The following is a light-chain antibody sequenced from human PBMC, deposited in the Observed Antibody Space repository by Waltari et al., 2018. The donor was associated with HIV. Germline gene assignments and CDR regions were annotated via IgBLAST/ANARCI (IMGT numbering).Light chain of an antibody. CDR2: EVS. V-gene: IGLV2-18*02. CDR1: SSHVGSYTR. CDR3: SSYTSSSTFV. J-gene: IGLJ2*01. Sequence: QSALTQPPSVSGSPGQSVTISCTGTSSHVGSYTRVSWYQQPPGTAPKLMIYEVSNRPSGVPDRFSGSKSGNTASLTISGLQAEDEADYYCSSYTSSSTFVFGGGTKLTVL.